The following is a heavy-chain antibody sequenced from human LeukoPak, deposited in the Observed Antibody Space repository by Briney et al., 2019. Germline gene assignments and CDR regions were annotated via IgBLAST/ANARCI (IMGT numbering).Heavy chain of an antibody. Sequence: GSSVKVSCKASGDTFSSYSISWVRQAPGQGLEWMGRVTPMLDMANYAEKFQGRVTLTADKSTNTADMELSSLRFEDTAVYYCARDSHPVGFDYWGQGTLVTVSS. CDR1: GDTFSSYS. CDR2: VTPMLDMA. CDR3: ARDSHPVGFDY. D-gene: IGHD1-26*01. J-gene: IGHJ4*02. V-gene: IGHV1-69*04.